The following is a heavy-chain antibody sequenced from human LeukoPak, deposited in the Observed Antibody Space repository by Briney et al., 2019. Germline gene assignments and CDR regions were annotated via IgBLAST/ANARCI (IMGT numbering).Heavy chain of an antibody. Sequence: NSSETLSLTCTVSGGSISSSSYYWGWIRQPPGKGLEWIGSIYYSGSTYYNPSLKSRVTISVDTSMNQFSLKLSSVTAADTAVYYCASSGGYCSGGSCYTYWGQGTLVTVSS. CDR2: IYYSGST. V-gene: IGHV4-39*01. CDR1: GGSISSSSYY. CDR3: ASSGGYCSGGSCYTY. D-gene: IGHD2-15*01. J-gene: IGHJ4*02.